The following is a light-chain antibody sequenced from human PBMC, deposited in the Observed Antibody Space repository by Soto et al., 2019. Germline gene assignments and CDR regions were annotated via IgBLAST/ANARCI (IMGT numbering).Light chain of an antibody. CDR1: QSVSSS. CDR3: KQYNSWPRT. V-gene: IGKV3-15*01. J-gene: IGKJ1*01. Sequence: ELVLTQSPGTLSLSPGERATLSCRASQSVSSSSLAWYQQKRGQAPRLLVYGASTRATGIPARFSGSGSGTEFTLTINSLQSEDFAVYFCKQYNSWPRTFGQGTKVEIK. CDR2: GAS.